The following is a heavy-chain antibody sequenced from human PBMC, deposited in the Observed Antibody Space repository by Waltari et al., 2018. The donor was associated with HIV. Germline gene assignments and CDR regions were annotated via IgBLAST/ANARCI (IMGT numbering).Heavy chain of an antibody. CDR3: ARHLGTAAGPFDY. CDR1: GFLVNRNY. J-gene: IGHJ4*02. V-gene: IGHV3-53*01. D-gene: IGHD6-13*01. Sequence: EVHLVESGGGLIQPGGSLRLSCAASGFLVNRNYMSWVRQAPGKGLGCVSVIYGDGSISDVCGTTYYADSVKGRFTISRDNSKNTLYLQMNSLRADDTAVYYCARHLGTAAGPFDYWGQGTLVTVSS. CDR2: IYGDGSISDVCGTT.